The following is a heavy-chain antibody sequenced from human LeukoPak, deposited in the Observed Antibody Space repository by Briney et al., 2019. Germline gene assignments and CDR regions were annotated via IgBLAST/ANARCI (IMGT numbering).Heavy chain of an antibody. D-gene: IGHD7-27*01. V-gene: IGHV3-30*03. CDR3: ARGWGGAFDI. J-gene: IGHJ3*02. CDR1: GFTFSSYG. Sequence: GRSLRLSCAASGFTFSSYGMHWVRQAPGKGLEWVAVISYDGSNKYYADSVKGRFTISRDNSKNTLYLQMNSLRAEDTAVYYCARGWGGAFDIWGQGTMVTVSS. CDR2: ISYDGSNK.